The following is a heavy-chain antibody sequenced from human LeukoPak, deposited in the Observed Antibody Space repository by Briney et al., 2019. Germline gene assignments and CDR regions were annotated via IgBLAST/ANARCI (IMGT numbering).Heavy chain of an antibody. CDR2: IYYSGST. J-gene: IGHJ3*02. Sequence: SETLSLTCIVSGGSISSYYWSWIRQPPGKGLEWIGYIYYSGSTNYNPSLKSRVTISVDTSKNQFSLKLSSVTAADTAVYYCARPFSYDSSGYYHDAFDIWGQGTMVTVSS. CDR3: ARPFSYDSSGYYHDAFDI. V-gene: IGHV4-59*08. CDR1: GGSISSYY. D-gene: IGHD3-22*01.